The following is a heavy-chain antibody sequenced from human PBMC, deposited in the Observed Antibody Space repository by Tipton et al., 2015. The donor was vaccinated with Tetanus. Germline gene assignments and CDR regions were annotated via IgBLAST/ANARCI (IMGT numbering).Heavy chain of an antibody. Sequence: QLVQSGAEVKKPGASVKVSCKVSGYTLTELSMHWVRQAPGKGLEWMGGLEPEDGETIYAQKFQGRVTMTEDTSTDTAYMELSSLRSEDTAVYYCATSGRGILTGYPPYNWFDPWGQGTLVTVSS. V-gene: IGHV1-24*01. D-gene: IGHD3-9*01. CDR3: ATSGRGILTGYPPYNWFDP. J-gene: IGHJ5*02. CDR2: LEPEDGET. CDR1: GYTLTELS.